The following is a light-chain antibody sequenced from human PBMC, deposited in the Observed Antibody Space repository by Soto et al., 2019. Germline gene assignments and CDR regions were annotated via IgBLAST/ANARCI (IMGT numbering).Light chain of an antibody. CDR2: EVS. J-gene: IGLJ2*01. Sequence: QSSLTQPPSASGSPGQSVTISCTGTSSDVGGYNYISWYQLHPGKAPKLMIYEVSYRPSGVPDRFSGSKSGNTASLTVSGLQAEDEADYYCSSYAGNYNVIFGGGTKLTVL. CDR3: SSYAGNYNVI. V-gene: IGLV2-8*01. CDR1: SSDVGGYNY.